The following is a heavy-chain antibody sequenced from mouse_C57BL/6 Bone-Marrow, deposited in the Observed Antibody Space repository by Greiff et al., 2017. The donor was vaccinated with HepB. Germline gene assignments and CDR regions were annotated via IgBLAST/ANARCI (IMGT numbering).Heavy chain of an antibody. V-gene: IGHV5-12*01. D-gene: IGHD2-3*01. CDR2: ISNGGGST. J-gene: IGHJ4*01. CDR1: GFTFSDYY. Sequence: EVQGVESGGGLVQPGGSLKLSCAASGFTFSDYYMYWVRQTPEKRLEWVAYISNGGGSTYYPDTVKGRVTFSRDNAKSTLYLQMSRLKSEDTAMYYCASPYDGCPYYYAIDYWGQGTSVTVSS. CDR3: ASPYDGCPYYYAIDY.